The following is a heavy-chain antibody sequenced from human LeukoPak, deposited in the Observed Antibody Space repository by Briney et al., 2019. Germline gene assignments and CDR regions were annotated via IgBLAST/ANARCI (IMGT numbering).Heavy chain of an antibody. Sequence: GGSLRLSCAASGFTFSSYEMNWVRQAPGKGLEWVSYISSSGSTIYYADSVKGRFTISRDNAKNSLYLQMNRLRAEDTAVYYCAELGITMIGGVWGKGTTVPISS. CDR2: ISSSGSTI. CDR1: GFTFSSYE. V-gene: IGHV3-48*03. CDR3: AELGITMIGGV. J-gene: IGHJ6*04. D-gene: IGHD3-10*02.